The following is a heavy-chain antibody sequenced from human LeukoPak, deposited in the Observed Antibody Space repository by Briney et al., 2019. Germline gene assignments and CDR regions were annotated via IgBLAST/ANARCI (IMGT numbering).Heavy chain of an antibody. J-gene: IGHJ6*03. V-gene: IGHV1-69*05. CDR1: GGTFSSYA. D-gene: IGHD5/OR15-5a*01. Sequence: SVEVSCKASGGTFSSYAISWVRQAPGQGLEWMGGIIPIFGTANYAQKFQGRVTITTDESTSTAYMELSSLRSEDTAVYYCARVTYSVHYYYYYMDVWGKGTTVTVSS. CDR3: ARVTYSVHYYYYYMDV. CDR2: IIPIFGTA.